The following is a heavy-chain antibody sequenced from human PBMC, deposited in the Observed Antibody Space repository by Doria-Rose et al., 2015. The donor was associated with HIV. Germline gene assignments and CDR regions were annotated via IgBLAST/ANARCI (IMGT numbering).Heavy chain of an antibody. CDR3: ARIKSSRWYHKYYFDF. J-gene: IGHJ4*02. D-gene: IGHD6-13*01. CDR2: IFSDDER. CDR1: GVSLSSPGMG. Sequence: VLVKPTETLTLTCTVSGVSLSSPGMGVSRIRQPPGKALEWLANIFSDDERSYKTSLKSRLTISRGTSKSQVVLTMTDMDPVDTATYYCARIKSSRWYHKYYFDFWGQGTLVIVSA. V-gene: IGHV2-26*01.